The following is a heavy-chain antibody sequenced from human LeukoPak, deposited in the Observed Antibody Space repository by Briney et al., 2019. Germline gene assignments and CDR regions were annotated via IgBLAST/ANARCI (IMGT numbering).Heavy chain of an antibody. Sequence: SETLSLTCTVSGASVSRSSYQWGWIRQPPGKGLEWLGSMYYRGSTYYNPSLKRRLSISIDTSKNQLSLKLNSVTAADTAVYYCAVVVSVSDYWGQGTRVTVSS. CDR1: GASVSRSSYQ. D-gene: IGHD2-15*01. J-gene: IGHJ4*02. CDR3: AVVVSVSDY. V-gene: IGHV4-39*01. CDR2: MYYRGST.